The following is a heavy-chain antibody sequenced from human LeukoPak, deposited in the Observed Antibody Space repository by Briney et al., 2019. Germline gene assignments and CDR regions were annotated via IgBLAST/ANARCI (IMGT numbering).Heavy chain of an antibody. J-gene: IGHJ3*02. CDR3: AKLDPRGNGNNLDAFDI. D-gene: IGHD1-1*01. CDR2: IGYGRSKE. CDR1: GFIFRNFG. V-gene: IGHV3-30*02. Sequence: QPGGSLRLSCVASGFIFRNFGIHWVRQAPGKGLEWVAFIGYGRSKEYYTDSVKGRFTISRDNTKNSLHLQMNSLTAEDTAVYYCAKLDPRGNGNNLDAFDIWGQGTMVTVSS.